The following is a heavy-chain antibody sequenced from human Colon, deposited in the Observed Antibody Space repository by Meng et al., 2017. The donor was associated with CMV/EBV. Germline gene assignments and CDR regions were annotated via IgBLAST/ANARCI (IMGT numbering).Heavy chain of an antibody. CDR2: MSGTGTYI. J-gene: IGHJ6*02. Sequence: GGSLRLSCAASGFTLTYYTMNWVRQAPGKGLEWVATMSGTGTYIYYADSVKGRFTISRDNGKDELYLQMKSLSVEDTAVYYCARGGGAVGYYYYGMDVWGQGTTVTVSS. D-gene: IGHD6-19*01. V-gene: IGHV3-21*01. CDR1: GFTLTYYT. CDR3: ARGGGAVGYYYYGMDV.